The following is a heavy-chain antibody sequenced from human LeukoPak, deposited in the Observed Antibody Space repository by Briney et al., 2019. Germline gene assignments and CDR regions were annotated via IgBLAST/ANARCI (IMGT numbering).Heavy chain of an antibody. J-gene: IGHJ5*02. Sequence: GASVKVSCKVSGYTLTELSMHWVRQAPGKGLEWMGGFDPEDGETIYAQKFQGRVTMTEDTSTDTAYMELSSLRSEDTAVYYCARGRGYYGSGSYCNWFDPWGQGTLVTVSS. D-gene: IGHD3-10*01. CDR1: GYTLTELS. CDR3: ARGRGYYGSGSYCNWFDP. V-gene: IGHV1-24*01. CDR2: FDPEDGET.